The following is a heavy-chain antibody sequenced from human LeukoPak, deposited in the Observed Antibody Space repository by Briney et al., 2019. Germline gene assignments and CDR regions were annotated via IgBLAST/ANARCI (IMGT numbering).Heavy chain of an antibody. CDR1: TFTFSSYW. CDR3: AKEAPHYGDYAYDGYYFDY. V-gene: IGHV3-7*03. J-gene: IGHJ4*02. Sequence: SGGSLRLSCAASTFTFSSYWMSWVRQAPGKGLEWVANIKKDGSEKYYVDSVKGRFTISRDNSKNSLYLQMNSLRAEDTALYYCAKEAPHYGDYAYDGYYFDYWGQGTLVTVSS. D-gene: IGHD4-17*01. CDR2: IKKDGSEK.